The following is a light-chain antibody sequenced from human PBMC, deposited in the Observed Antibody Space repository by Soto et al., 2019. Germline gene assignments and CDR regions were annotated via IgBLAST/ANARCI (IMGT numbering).Light chain of an antibody. CDR1: SSDIGSNT. J-gene: IGLJ2*01. CDR3: AAWDDSLNCPV. V-gene: IGLV1-44*01. Sequence: QSVLTQPPSASGTPGQWVTISCSGSSSDIGSNTVHWYQHLPGTAPKLLIYSGNQRPSGVPDRFSGSKSGTSASLAISGLQSEDEADYYCAAWDDSLNCPVFGGGTKLTVL. CDR2: SGN.